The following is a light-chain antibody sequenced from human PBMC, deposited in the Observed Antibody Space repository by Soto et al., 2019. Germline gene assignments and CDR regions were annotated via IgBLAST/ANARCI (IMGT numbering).Light chain of an antibody. CDR3: AVWDDSLSVV. CDR1: SSNIGSNY. J-gene: IGLJ2*01. Sequence: QSVLTQPPSASGTPGQRVTISCSGSSSNIGSNYVYWDQQLPGTAPKLLIYRNNQRPSGVPDRFSGSKSGTSASLAISGLRSEDEADYYCAVWDDSLSVVFGGGTKLTVL. V-gene: IGLV1-47*01. CDR2: RNN.